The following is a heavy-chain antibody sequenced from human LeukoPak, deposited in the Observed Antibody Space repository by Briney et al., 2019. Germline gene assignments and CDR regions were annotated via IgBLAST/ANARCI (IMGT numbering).Heavy chain of an antibody. Sequence: PGGSLRLSCAASGFTFSSYWMSWVRQAPRKGLEWVANIKQDGSEEYYVDSVKGRFTISRGNAKNSLYLQMNSLRAEDTAVYYCARDRGVRGVIIAPFDYWGQETLVTVSS. D-gene: IGHD3-10*01. J-gene: IGHJ4*02. V-gene: IGHV3-7*01. CDR1: GFTFSSYW. CDR3: ARDRGVRGVIIAPFDY. CDR2: IKQDGSEE.